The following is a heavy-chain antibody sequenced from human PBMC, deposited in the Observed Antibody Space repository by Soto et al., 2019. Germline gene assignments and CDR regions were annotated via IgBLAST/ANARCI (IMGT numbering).Heavy chain of an antibody. CDR2: IYADVTT. CDR1: GFPVNRNF. J-gene: IGHJ3*02. Sequence: VESGGGLVRPGGSLRLSCQASGFPVNRNFLSWVRQAPGKGLEWVSIIYADVTTFYTDSVTGRFRISRDISKNTVFLQMTSLSDNDTAVYYCARGIHAFDMWGRGTRVIVSS. CDR3: ARGIHAFDM. V-gene: IGHV3-66*01.